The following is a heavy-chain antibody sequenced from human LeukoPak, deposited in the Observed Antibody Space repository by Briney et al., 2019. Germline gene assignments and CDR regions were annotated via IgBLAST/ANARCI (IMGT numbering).Heavy chain of an antibody. J-gene: IGHJ4*02. CDR3: ARGGWFGEFTI. Sequence: KPSETLSLTCAVSGGSISSGGYSWSWIRQPPGKGLEWIGYIYHSGSIYYNPSLKSRVTISVDRSKNQFSLKLSSVTAADTAVYYCARGGWFGEFTIWGQGTLVTVSS. CDR1: GGSISSGGYS. CDR2: IYHSGSI. V-gene: IGHV4-30-2*01. D-gene: IGHD3-10*01.